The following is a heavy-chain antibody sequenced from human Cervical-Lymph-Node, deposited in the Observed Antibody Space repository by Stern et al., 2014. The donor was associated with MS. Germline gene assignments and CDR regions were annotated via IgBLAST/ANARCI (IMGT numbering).Heavy chain of an antibody. CDR1: GFTFSSYA. D-gene: IGHD6-13*01. CDR3: TRQDQQLVTFDY. V-gene: IGHV3-30-3*01. J-gene: IGHJ4*02. CDR2: ISYDGSDK. Sequence: QVQLVQSGGGVVQPGRSLRLSCAVSGFTFSSYAMHWVRQAPGKGLEWVAFISYDGSDKYYADSVRGRFSISRDNSKNTVYLQVNSLGAQDTAVYYCTRQDQQLVTFDYWGQGTLVTVSS.